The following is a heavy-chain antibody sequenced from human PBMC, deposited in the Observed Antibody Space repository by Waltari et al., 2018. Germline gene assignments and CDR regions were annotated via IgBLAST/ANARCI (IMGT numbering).Heavy chain of an antibody. J-gene: IGHJ5*02. Sequence: QVQLQESGPGLVKPSETLSLTCTVSGGSISSYYWSWIRQPPGKGLEWIGYIYTSGSTNYNPPRQSRVTISVDTSKNQFSLKLSSVTAADTAVYYCAVSSDYYGSGSYYNWFDPWGQGTL. D-gene: IGHD3-10*01. CDR2: IYTSGST. CDR1: GGSISSYY. CDR3: AVSSDYYGSGSYYNWFDP. V-gene: IGHV4-4*09.